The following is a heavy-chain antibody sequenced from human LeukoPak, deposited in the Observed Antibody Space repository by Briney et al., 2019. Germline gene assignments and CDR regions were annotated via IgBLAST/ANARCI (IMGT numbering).Heavy chain of an antibody. Sequence: ASVKVSCKASGYTFPSYGISWVRQAPGQGLEWMGWISAYNGNTNYAQKLQGRVTMTTDTSTSTAYMELSSLRSEDTAVYYCARGMYSSSLGSFDPWGQGTLVTVSS. J-gene: IGHJ5*02. V-gene: IGHV1-18*01. CDR2: ISAYNGNT. CDR3: ARGMYSSSLGSFDP. CDR1: GYTFPSYG. D-gene: IGHD6-13*01.